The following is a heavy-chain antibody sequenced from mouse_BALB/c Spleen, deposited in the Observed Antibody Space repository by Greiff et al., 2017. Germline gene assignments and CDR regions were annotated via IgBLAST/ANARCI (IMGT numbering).Heavy chain of an antibody. CDR1: GYSITSDYA. J-gene: IGHJ4*01. V-gene: IGHV3-2*02. D-gene: IGHD2-4*01. Sequence: EVQLVESGPGLVKPSQSLSLTCTVTGYSITSDYAWNWIRQFPGNKLEWMGYISYSGSTSYNPSLKSRISTTRDTSKNQFFLQLNSVTTEDTATYYCARYYDYPLYYAMDYWGQGTSVTVSS. CDR3: ARYYDYPLYYAMDY. CDR2: ISYSGST.